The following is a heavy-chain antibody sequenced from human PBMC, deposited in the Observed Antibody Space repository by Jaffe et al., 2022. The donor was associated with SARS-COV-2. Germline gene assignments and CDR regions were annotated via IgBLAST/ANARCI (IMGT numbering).Heavy chain of an antibody. CDR2: IDGTARVI. Sequence: EVQLVESGGGLVQPGGSLRLSCAASGFTLSSYEMNWVRQAPGKGLEWLSYIDGTARVIYYADSVKGRFTISRDDAKNSLYLQMNSLRAEDSAVYYCARELPVRGTGVGAHWGQGTLVTVSS. CDR3: ARELPVRGTGVGAH. V-gene: IGHV3-48*03. D-gene: IGHD6-19*01. J-gene: IGHJ4*02. CDR1: GFTLSSYE.